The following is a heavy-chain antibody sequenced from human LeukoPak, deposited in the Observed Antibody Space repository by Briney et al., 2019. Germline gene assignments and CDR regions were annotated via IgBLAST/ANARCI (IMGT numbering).Heavy chain of an antibody. D-gene: IGHD3-3*01. V-gene: IGHV1-69*13. CDR2: IIPVFGTA. Sequence: SVKVSCKASGYTFTSYYMHWVRQAPGQGLEWMGGIIPVFGTANYAQKFQDRVTITADESTNTVYMELSNLRSEDTAVYYCARHLYHDDFWSGYIDYWGQGSLLTISS. J-gene: IGHJ4*02. CDR1: GYTFTSYY. CDR3: ARHLYHDDFWSGYIDY.